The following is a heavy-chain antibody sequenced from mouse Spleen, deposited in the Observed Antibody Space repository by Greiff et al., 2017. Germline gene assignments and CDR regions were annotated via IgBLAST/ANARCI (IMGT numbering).Heavy chain of an antibody. CDR2: IDPSDSET. Sequence: QVQLKQPGAELVRPGSSVKLSCKASGYTFTSYWMHWVKQRPIQGLEWIGNIDPSDSETHYNQKFKDKATLTVDKSSSTAYMQLSSLTSEDSAVYYCARQIYYGYDEGMDYWGQGTSVTVSS. CDR1: GYTFTSYW. J-gene: IGHJ4*01. CDR3: ARQIYYGYDEGMDY. V-gene: IGHV1-52*01. D-gene: IGHD2-2*01.